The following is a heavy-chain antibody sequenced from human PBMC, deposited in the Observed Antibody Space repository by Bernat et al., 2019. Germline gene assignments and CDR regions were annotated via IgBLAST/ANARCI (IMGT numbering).Heavy chain of an antibody. V-gene: IGHV4-38-2*01. CDR2: IFHSGPI. CDR3: AVYYGSGNYYAHYYYYMDV. Sequence: QVRLQESGPGLVKPSETLSLTCAVSGYPISSGYYWGWIRQPPGKGLEWLASIFHSGPIYYNPSLKSRVTISVDTSKNQFSLKLTSVTAADTAVYYCAVYYGSGNYYAHYYYYMDVWGKGTTVTVSS. CDR1: GYPISSGYY. D-gene: IGHD3-10*01. J-gene: IGHJ6*03.